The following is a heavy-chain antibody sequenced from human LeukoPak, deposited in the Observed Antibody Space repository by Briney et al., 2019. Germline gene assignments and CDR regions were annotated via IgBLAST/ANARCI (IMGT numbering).Heavy chain of an antibody. D-gene: IGHD1-14*01. CDR1: GYRFNNYW. J-gene: IGHJ4*02. Sequence: GESLKISWRGSGYRFNNYWIGWVRQMPGKGLDWMGIIHPSDSDTRYSPSFQGQVTISADKSISTAYLQWSSLKASDTAMYYCASGRSRDYIDYWGQGTLVTVSS. V-gene: IGHV5-51*01. CDR3: ASGRSRDYIDY. CDR2: IHPSDSDT.